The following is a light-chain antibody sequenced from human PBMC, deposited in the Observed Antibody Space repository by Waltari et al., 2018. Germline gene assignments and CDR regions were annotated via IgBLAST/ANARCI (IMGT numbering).Light chain of an antibody. CDR2: ATS. V-gene: IGKV1-12*01. J-gene: IGKJ3*01. CDR3: QQANSFPIT. Sequence: DIQMTQSPSSVSASVGDRVTMTCRASQDIRNWLAWYQQKPGKAPNLLIYATSILQTGVPSRFSGSGSGTEFTLTISSLQPEDFATYYCQQANSFPITFGPGTKVDFK. CDR1: QDIRNW.